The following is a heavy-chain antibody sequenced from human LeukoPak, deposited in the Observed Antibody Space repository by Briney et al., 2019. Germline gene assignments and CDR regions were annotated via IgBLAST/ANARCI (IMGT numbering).Heavy chain of an antibody. CDR2: ISSSGSIT. CDR3: AKGLGSVVRGAFDY. V-gene: IGHV3-48*01. Sequence: PGGSLRLSCAASGFTFSNYHMNWVRQAPGKGLEWISYISSSGSITYSADSVKGRFTISRDNAKKSLYLQMNSLRAEDTAVYYCAKGLGSVVRGAFDYWGQGTLVTVSS. D-gene: IGHD3-10*01. J-gene: IGHJ4*02. CDR1: GFTFSNYH.